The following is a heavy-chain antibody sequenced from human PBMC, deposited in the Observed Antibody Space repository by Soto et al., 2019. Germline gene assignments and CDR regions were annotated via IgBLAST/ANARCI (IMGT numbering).Heavy chain of an antibody. CDR1: GYSFTSYW. J-gene: IGHJ2*01. CDR3: ARHSFARDLVVVPAAMSWYSDL. CDR2: IYPGDSDT. V-gene: IGHV5-51*01. Sequence: EVQLVQSGAEVKKPGESLKISCKGSGYSFTSYWIDWVRQMPGKGLEWMGIIYPGDSDTRYSPSFQGQVTISADKSISTAYLQWSSLKASVTAMYYCARHSFARDLVVVPAAMSWYSDLWGRGTLVTVSS. D-gene: IGHD2-2*01.